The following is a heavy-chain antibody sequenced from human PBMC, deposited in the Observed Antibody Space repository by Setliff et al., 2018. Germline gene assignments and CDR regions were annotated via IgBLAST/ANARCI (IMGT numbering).Heavy chain of an antibody. J-gene: IGHJ3*02. V-gene: IGHV4-61*02. CDR1: GASLRSGSNY. Sequence: SETLSLTCTVSGASLRSGSNYWSWVRQSAGRGLEWIGRIYGGGATNYNPSLKARLTISVDNSKNQFSLQLTSVTAADTTLYFCARERLYYDDLTGFSPEAFDIWGQGTMVTVSS. CDR2: IYGGGAT. CDR3: ARERLYYDDLTGFSPEAFDI. D-gene: IGHD3-9*01.